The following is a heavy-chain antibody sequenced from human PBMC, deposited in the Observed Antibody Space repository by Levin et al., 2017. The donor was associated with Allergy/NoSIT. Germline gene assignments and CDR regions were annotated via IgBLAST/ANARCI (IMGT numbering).Heavy chain of an antibody. J-gene: IGHJ4*02. CDR1: GGSFSGYY. D-gene: IGHD2-2*02. CDR3: ARGYCSSTSCYIGLSDY. V-gene: IGHV4-34*01. Sequence: SETLSLTCAVYGGSFSGYYWSWIRQPPGKGLEWIGEINHSGSTNYNPSLKSRVTISVDTSKNQFSLKLSSVTAADTAVYYCARGYCSSTSCYIGLSDYWGQGTLVTVSS. CDR2: INHSGST.